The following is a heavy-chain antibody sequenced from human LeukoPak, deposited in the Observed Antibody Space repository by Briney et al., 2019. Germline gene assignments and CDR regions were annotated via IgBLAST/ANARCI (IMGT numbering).Heavy chain of an antibody. CDR1: GGSISSYY. CDR2: IYYSGST. V-gene: IGHV4-59*12. CDR3: ARAGFGLAPHRGTPFDY. D-gene: IGHD3-10*01. Sequence: SETLSLTCTVSGGSISSYYWSWIRQPPGKGLEWIGDIYYSGSTNYNPSLKSRVTISVDTSKNQFSLNLSSVTAADTAVYYCARAGFGLAPHRGTPFDYWGQGTLVTVSS. J-gene: IGHJ4*02.